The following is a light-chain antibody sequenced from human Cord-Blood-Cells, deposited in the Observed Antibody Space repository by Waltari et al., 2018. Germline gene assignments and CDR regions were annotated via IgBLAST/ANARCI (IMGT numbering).Light chain of an antibody. CDR3: QQSYSTPPLT. V-gene: IGKV1-39*01. Sequence: IQMTQSPSSLSASVGARFTITCRASKSISSYLNWDQQKPGKAPKLLIYAASSLQSGVPSRFSGSGSGTDFTLTISSLQPEDFATYYCQQSYSTPPLTFGGGTKVEIK. CDR1: KSISSY. CDR2: AAS. J-gene: IGKJ4*01.